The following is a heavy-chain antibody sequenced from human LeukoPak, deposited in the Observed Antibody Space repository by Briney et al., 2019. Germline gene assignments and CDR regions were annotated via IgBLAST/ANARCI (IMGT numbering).Heavy chain of an antibody. CDR1: SGAISGFY. D-gene: IGHD3-22*01. V-gene: IGHV4-59*01. CDR2: IYSSGST. CDR3: ARGPATYYHDSSGPPFDY. Sequence: PSETLSLTCIVSSGAISGFYWTWIRQPPGKGLGWIGYIYSSGSTNYNLSLKSRVTMSIDTSKKQFSLTVSSVTAADTAFYYCARGPATYYHDSSGPPFDYWGQGTLVTVSS. J-gene: IGHJ4*02.